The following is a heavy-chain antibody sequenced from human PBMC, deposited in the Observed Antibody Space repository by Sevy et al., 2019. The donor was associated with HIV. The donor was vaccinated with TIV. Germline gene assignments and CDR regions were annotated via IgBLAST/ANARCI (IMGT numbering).Heavy chain of an antibody. V-gene: IGHV3-23*01. J-gene: IGHJ4*02. D-gene: IGHD3-16*01. CDR3: ANDRDWLGEHYFDS. CDR2: ISGSATGT. Sequence: GGSLRLSCAASYFTFSAYAMSWVRHAPGKGLEWVSTISGSATGTSFADSVKGRFTISRDNSKNTLYLQMNSLRPEDTAVYYCANDRDWLGEHYFDSWGQGTLVTVSS. CDR1: YFTFSAYA.